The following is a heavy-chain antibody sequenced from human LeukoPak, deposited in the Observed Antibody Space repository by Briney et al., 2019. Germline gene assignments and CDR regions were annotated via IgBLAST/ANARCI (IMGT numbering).Heavy chain of an antibody. D-gene: IGHD3-10*01. CDR1: GFTFSSYG. Sequence: TGGSLRLSCAASGFTFSSYGMSWVRQAPGKGLEWVSAISGSGGSTYYADSVKGRFTTSRDNSKNTLYLQMNSLRAEDTAVYYCAKYSIYYYGSGSLDYWGQGTLVTVSS. V-gene: IGHV3-23*01. CDR2: ISGSGGST. CDR3: AKYSIYYYGSGSLDY. J-gene: IGHJ4*02.